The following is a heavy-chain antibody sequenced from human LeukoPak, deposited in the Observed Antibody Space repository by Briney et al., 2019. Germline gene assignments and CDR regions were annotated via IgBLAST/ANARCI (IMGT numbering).Heavy chain of an antibody. Sequence: PGGSLRLSCAASGFTFSSYGMHWVRQAPGKGLEWVAFIRYGGSNKYYADSVKGRFTISRDNSKNTLYLQMNSLRAEDTAVYYCAKMNLLVSDGNDAFDIWGQGTMVTVSS. CDR2: IRYGGSNK. CDR1: GFTFSSYG. V-gene: IGHV3-30*02. J-gene: IGHJ3*02. CDR3: AKMNLLVSDGNDAFDI. D-gene: IGHD5-24*01.